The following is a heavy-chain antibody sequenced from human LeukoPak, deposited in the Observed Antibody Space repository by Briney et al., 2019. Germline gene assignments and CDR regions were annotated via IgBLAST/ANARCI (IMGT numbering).Heavy chain of an antibody. J-gene: IGHJ4*02. D-gene: IGHD6-19*01. CDR2: IKQDGSEK. CDR1: GFTFSSYG. V-gene: IGHV3-7*01. CDR3: ASDYSSGWYSAGYYFDY. Sequence: GGSLRLSCAASGFTFSSYGMGWVRQAPGKGLEWVANIKQDGSEKYYVDSVKGRFTISRDNAKNSLYLQMNSLRAEDTAVYYCASDYSSGWYSAGYYFDYWGQGTLVTVSS.